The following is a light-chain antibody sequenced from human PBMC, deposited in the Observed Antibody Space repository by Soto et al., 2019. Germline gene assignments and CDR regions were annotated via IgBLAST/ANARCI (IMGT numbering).Light chain of an antibody. CDR3: QHYNSYSEA. Sequence: IQMTQSPSSLSASVGNRVTIPCRASQSISTYLNWYQQKPGKAPKLLIYKASTLKSGVPSRFSGSGSGTEFTPTISSLQPDDFATYYCQHYNSYSEAFGQGTKVDI. CDR1: QSISTY. V-gene: IGKV1-5*03. CDR2: KAS. J-gene: IGKJ1*01.